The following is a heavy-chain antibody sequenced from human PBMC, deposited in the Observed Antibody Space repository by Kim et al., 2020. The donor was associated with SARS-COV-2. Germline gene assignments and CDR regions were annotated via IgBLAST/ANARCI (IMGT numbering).Heavy chain of an antibody. CDR2: IYYSGSA. V-gene: IGHV4-59*13. D-gene: IGHD6-19*01. CDR1: GGSINYY. CDR3: ARGEQWQDFDY. Sequence: SETLSLTCTVSGGSINYYWGWIRQPPGKGLEWIGYIYYSGSADYNPSLKSRLTISVDMFKKQFYLELSSVTAADTAVYYCARGEQWQDFDYWGQGTLVTVSS. J-gene: IGHJ4*02.